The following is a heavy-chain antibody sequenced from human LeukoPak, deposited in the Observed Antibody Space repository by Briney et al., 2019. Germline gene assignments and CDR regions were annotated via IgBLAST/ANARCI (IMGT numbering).Heavy chain of an antibody. D-gene: IGHD1-26*01. J-gene: IGHJ4*02. CDR2: ISSSSSYI. CDR3: AREGELLPFDY. Sequence: GGSLRLSCAASGFTFSSYSMNWVRQAPGKGLEWVSSISSSSSYIYYADSVKGRFTISRDNAKNSLYLQMNSLRAEDTAVYYCAREGELLPFDYWGQGTLATVSS. V-gene: IGHV3-21*01. CDR1: GFTFSSYS.